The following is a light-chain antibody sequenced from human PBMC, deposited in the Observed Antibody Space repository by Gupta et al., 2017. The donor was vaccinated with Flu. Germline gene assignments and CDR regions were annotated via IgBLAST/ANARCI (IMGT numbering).Light chain of an antibody. CDR2: YAS. CDR1: QGIRSY. V-gene: IGKV1-9*01. CDR3: QQLNDYPPIT. Sequence: DIQLTQSPSFLSASVGDRVTITCRASQGIRSYLAWYQQKPEKAPRLLIYYASTLQTGVPSGFSGSGSGTEFTLTISSLQPEDFATYYCQQLNDYPPITFGQGTRLEI. J-gene: IGKJ5*01.